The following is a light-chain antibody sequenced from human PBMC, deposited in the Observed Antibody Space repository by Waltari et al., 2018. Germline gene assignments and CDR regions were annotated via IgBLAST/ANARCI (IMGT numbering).Light chain of an antibody. Sequence: QTVVTQEPSFSVSPGGPVTLTCGLSSGSVSTTYYPSWYQQTPGQAPRTLIYSTNIRSSGVPDRFSGSILGNKAALIITGAQAVDASDYYCLLYMPSGDWLFGGGTKLTVL. CDR3: LLYMPSGDWL. CDR1: SGSVSTTYY. J-gene: IGLJ3*02. V-gene: IGLV8-61*01. CDR2: STN.